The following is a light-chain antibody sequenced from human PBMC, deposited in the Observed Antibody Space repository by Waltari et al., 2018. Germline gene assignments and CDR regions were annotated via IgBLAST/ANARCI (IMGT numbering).Light chain of an antibody. CDR3: QQSYSTPWT. CDR2: GAS. V-gene: IGKV1-39*01. CDR1: QSISSY. J-gene: IGKJ1*01. Sequence: DIQMTQSPSSLSASVGDRVTITCRASQSISSYLNWYQQKPGKAPKLLIYGASSLQSGVPSRFSGSGSGTDFTLTISSLRPEDFAAYYCQQSYSTPWTFGQGTKVEIK.